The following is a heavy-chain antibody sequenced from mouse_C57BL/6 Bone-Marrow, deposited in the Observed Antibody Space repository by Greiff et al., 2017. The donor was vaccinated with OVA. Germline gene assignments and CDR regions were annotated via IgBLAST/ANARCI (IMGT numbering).Heavy chain of an antibody. J-gene: IGHJ1*03. CDR2: IWSGGST. V-gene: IGHV2-2*01. CDR3: ARNPPHYYGSSLYFDV. Sequence: QVQLQQSGPGLVQPSQSLSITCTVSGFSLTSYGVHWVRQSPGKGLEWLGVIWSGGSTDYNAAFISRLSISKDNSKSQVFFKMNSLQADDTAIYYCARNPPHYYGSSLYFDVWGTGTTVTVSS. CDR1: GFSLTSYG. D-gene: IGHD1-1*01.